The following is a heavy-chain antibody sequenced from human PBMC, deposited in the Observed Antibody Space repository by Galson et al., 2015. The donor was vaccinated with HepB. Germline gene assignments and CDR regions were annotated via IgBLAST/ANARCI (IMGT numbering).Heavy chain of an antibody. CDR3: ASLRGADPLGFDY. CDR2: IYPGDSDT. Sequence: QSGAEVKKPGESLKISCKGSGFSFTTDWIGWVRQMPGKGLEWMGIIYPGDSDTRYSPSFQGQVTISADKSINTAYLQWSSLKASDTAMYYCASLRGADPLGFDYWGQGTLVSVSS. CDR1: GFSFTTDW. J-gene: IGHJ4*02. D-gene: IGHD3-16*01. V-gene: IGHV5-51*01.